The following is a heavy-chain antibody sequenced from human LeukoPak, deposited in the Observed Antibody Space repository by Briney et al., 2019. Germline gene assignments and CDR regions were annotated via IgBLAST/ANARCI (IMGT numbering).Heavy chain of an antibody. V-gene: IGHV3-11*04. CDR1: GFTFSDYY. CDR2: ISSSGSTI. D-gene: IGHD3-3*01. Sequence: NPGGSLRLSCAASGFTFSDYYMSWIRQAPGKGLEWVSYISSSGSTIYYADSVKGRFTISRDNAKNSLYLQMNSLRAEDTAVYYCARDQEQYDFWSIHYMDVWGKGTTVTVSS. CDR3: ARDQEQYDFWSIHYMDV. J-gene: IGHJ6*03.